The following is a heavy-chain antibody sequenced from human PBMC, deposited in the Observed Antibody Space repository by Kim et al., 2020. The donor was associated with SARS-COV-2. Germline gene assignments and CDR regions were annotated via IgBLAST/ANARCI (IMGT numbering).Heavy chain of an antibody. CDR3: AGDWGRVAGTCYGITV. J-gene: IGHJ6*02. V-gene: IGHV4-34*01. Sequence: SETLSLTCAVYGGSFSGYDWSWIRQPPGKGLEWIGEIKHSGSTNYNPALKSRGTITVDTSKNQFSLKLSSVIGADTTVLYCAGDWGRVAGTCYGITVWG. CDR1: GGSFSGYD. D-gene: IGHD3-16*01. CDR2: IKHSGST.